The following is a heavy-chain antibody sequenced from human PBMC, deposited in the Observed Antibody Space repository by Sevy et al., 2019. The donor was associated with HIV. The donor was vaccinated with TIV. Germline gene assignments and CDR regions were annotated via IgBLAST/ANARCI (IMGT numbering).Heavy chain of an antibody. V-gene: IGHV1-24*01. CDR1: GYTLTKLA. Sequence: ASVEVSCKVSGYTLTKLAMHWVRQGPGKGLEWMGSFDPEDEETIYAQKFQGRVTMTEDTSTETAHMELSSLRSEDTAVYYCATTKDYYESSGGPFDYWGQGTLVTVSS. CDR3: ATTKDYYESSGGPFDY. D-gene: IGHD3-22*01. J-gene: IGHJ4*02. CDR2: FDPEDEET.